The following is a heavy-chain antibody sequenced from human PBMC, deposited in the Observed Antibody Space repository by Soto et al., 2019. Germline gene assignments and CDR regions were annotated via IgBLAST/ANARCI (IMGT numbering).Heavy chain of an antibody. Sequence: EVQLVESGGGLVQPGGSLRLSCAASGFSFSTYAMYWVCQAPGKGLEYVSVISSSGGSTHYANSVRGRFTISRDNSKNTLYLQMGSLRAEDMAVYYCARAGYSYGLDYWGQGTLVTVSS. V-gene: IGHV3-64*01. D-gene: IGHD5-18*01. CDR2: ISSSGGST. J-gene: IGHJ4*02. CDR1: GFSFSTYA. CDR3: ARAGYSYGLDY.